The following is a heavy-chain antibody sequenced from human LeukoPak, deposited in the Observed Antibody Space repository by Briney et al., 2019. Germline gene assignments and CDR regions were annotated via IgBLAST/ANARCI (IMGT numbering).Heavy chain of an antibody. CDR2: IKQDGSEK. D-gene: IGHD2-2*01. V-gene: IGHV3-7*01. CDR3: ARDEGVDCSSTSCYAQTGFDP. Sequence: GGSLRLSCAASGFTFSSYWMSWVRQAPGKGLEWVANIKQDGSEKYYVDSVKGRFTISRDNAKNSLYLQMNSLRAEDTAVYYCARDEGVDCSSTSCYAQTGFDPWGQGTLVTVSS. J-gene: IGHJ5*02. CDR1: GFTFSSYW.